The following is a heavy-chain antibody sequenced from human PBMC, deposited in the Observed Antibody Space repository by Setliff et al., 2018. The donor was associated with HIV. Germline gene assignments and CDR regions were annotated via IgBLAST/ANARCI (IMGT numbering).Heavy chain of an antibody. CDR2: IYTSGST. Sequence: PSETLSLTCTVSGGSISSYYWSWIRQPPGKGLEWIGYIYTSGSTNYNPSLNSRVTISVDTSKNQFSLELYSVTAADTAVYYCARGLNYYGSGSYLPLGYWGQGT. CDR1: GGSISSYY. CDR3: ARGLNYYGSGSYLPLGY. D-gene: IGHD3-10*01. J-gene: IGHJ4*02. V-gene: IGHV4-4*09.